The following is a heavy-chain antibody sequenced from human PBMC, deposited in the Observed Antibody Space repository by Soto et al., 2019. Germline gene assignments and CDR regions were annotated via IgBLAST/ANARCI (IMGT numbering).Heavy chain of an antibody. V-gene: IGHV4-34*01. Sequence: QVQLQQWGAGLLKPSETLSLTCAVYGGSFSGYYWSWIRQPPGKGLEWIGEINHSGSTNYNPSLKSRVTISVDTSKNQFSLKLSSVTAADTAVYYCARDARYCSGGSCKPGGWFDPWGQGTLVTVSS. CDR2: INHSGST. J-gene: IGHJ5*02. CDR3: ARDARYCSGGSCKPGGWFDP. D-gene: IGHD2-15*01. CDR1: GGSFSGYY.